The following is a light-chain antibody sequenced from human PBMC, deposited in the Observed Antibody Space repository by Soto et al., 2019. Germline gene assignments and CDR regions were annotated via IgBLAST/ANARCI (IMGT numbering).Light chain of an antibody. J-gene: IGLJ1*01. Sequence: QSVLIQPPSASGTPGQRVTVSCSGGSSNIGSYTVNWYQQLPGAAPKLLIYSNSQRPSGVPDRFSASKSGTSSSLAIRGLQSEEEAEYYCAAWDGSRNGYAFGPGTKLTVL. CDR1: SSNIGSYT. V-gene: IGLV1-44*01. CDR3: AAWDGSRNGYA. CDR2: SNS.